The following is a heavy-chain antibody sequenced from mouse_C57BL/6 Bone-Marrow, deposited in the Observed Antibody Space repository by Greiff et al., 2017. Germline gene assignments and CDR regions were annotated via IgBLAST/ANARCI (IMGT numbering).Heavy chain of an antibody. Sequence: QVQLQQPGAELVKPGASVKLSCKASGYTFTSYWMHWVKQRPGQGLEWIGMIHPNSGSTNYNEKFKSKATLTVDKSSSTAYMQLSSLTSEDSAVYYCARQRGNYRGWFAYWGQGTLVTVSA. J-gene: IGHJ3*01. CDR1: GYTFTSYW. V-gene: IGHV1-64*01. D-gene: IGHD2-1*01. CDR3: ARQRGNYRGWFAY. CDR2: IHPNSGST.